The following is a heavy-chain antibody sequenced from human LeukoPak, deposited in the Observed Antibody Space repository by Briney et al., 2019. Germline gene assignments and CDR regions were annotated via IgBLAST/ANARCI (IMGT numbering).Heavy chain of an antibody. J-gene: IGHJ4*02. D-gene: IGHD3-22*01. CDR2: IYSGGST. CDR1: GFTVSSNY. Sequence: GGSLRLSCAASGFTVSSNYMSWVRQAPGKGLGWVSVIYSGGSTYYADSVKGRFTISRDNSKNTLYLQMNSLRAEDTAVYYCARTEYYYDSSGYRPFDYWGQGTLVTVSS. V-gene: IGHV3-53*01. CDR3: ARTEYYYDSSGYRPFDY.